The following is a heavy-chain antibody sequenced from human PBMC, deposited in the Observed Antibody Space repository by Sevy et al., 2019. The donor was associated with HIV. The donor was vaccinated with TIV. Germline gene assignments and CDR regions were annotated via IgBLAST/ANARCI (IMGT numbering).Heavy chain of an antibody. CDR1: GGTFSSYA. Sequence: ASLKVSCKASGGTFSSYAISWVRQAPGQGLEWMGGIIPIFGTANYAQKFQGRVTITADESTSTAYMELSSLRSEDTAVYYCARGWTSIAARANTNWFDLWGQGTLVTVSS. J-gene: IGHJ5*02. CDR2: IIPIFGTA. CDR3: ARGWTSIAARANTNWFDL. V-gene: IGHV1-69*13. D-gene: IGHD6-6*01.